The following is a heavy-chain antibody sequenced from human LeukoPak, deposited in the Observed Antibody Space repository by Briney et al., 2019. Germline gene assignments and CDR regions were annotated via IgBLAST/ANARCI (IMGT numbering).Heavy chain of an antibody. CDR3: ARNWGLDY. CDR1: EFTFSNYW. Sequence: GGSLRLSCAASEFTFSNYWMNWVRQAPGKGLEWVADIKQDGSEKYYVDSVKGRFTISRDNAKNSLYLQMNSLRAEDTAVYYCARNWGLDYWGQGTLVTVSS. D-gene: IGHD7-27*01. J-gene: IGHJ4*02. V-gene: IGHV3-7*01. CDR2: IKQDGSEK.